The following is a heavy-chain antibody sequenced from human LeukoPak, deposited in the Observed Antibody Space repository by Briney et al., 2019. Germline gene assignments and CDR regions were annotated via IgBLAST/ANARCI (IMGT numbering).Heavy chain of an antibody. CDR1: GFIFSSYS. V-gene: IGHV3-21*01. CDR2: ISSSSSHI. D-gene: IGHD3-16*01. CDR3: ARDGAGGPDY. J-gene: IGHJ4*02. Sequence: GGSLRLSCAASGFIFSSYSMNWVRQAPGNGLEWVSSISSSSSHIYYADSGKGRFTISRDNAKNSLYLQMNSLRAEDTAVYYCARDGAGGPDYWGQGTLVTVSS.